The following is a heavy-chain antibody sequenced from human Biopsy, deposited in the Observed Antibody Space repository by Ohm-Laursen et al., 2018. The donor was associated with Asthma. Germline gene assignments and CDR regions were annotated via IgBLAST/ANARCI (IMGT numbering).Heavy chain of an antibody. D-gene: IGHD3-10*01. Sequence: SVKVSCKASGYTFAGYNMYWVRQAPGQGLEWMGIINPSGGSTSYAQKFQGRVTMTRDTSTSTVYMELSSLRSEDTAVYYCARVSITPGAFDIWGQGTMVTVSS. CDR2: INPSGGST. CDR1: GYTFAGYN. CDR3: ARVSITPGAFDI. J-gene: IGHJ3*02. V-gene: IGHV1-46*01.